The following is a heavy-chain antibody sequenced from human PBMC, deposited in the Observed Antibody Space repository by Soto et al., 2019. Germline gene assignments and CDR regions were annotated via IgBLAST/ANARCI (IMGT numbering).Heavy chain of an antibody. D-gene: IGHD1-26*01. V-gene: IGHV1-3*01. J-gene: IGHJ4*02. Sequence: ASVKVSCKASGYTFTSYAMHWVRQAPGQRLEWMGWINAGNGNTKYSQKFQGRVTITRDTSASTAYMELSSLRSEDTAVYYCARGSGSYRSFDYWGQGTLVTVSS. CDR1: GYTFTSYA. CDR2: INAGNGNT. CDR3: ARGSGSYRSFDY.